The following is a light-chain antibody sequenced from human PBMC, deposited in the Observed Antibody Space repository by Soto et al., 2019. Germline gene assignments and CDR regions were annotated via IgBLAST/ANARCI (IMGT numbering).Light chain of an antibody. CDR1: SSNIGAGYD. CDR3: QSYDSSLKV. V-gene: IGLV1-40*01. CDR2: GNS. Sequence: SFLTQPPSVSGAPGQSVPISCTGSSSNIGAGYDVHWYQQLPGTAPKLLIYGNSNRPSGVPDRFSGSKSGTSASLAITGLQAEDEADYYCQSYDSSLKVFGTGTKVTVL. J-gene: IGLJ1*01.